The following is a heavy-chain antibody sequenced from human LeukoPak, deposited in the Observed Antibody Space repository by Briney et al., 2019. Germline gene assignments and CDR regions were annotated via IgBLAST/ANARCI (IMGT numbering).Heavy chain of an antibody. D-gene: IGHD3-10*01. CDR3: ATEDYYASGNDY. CDR1: GFTFSGST. J-gene: IGHJ4*02. V-gene: IGHV3-21*01. CDR2: ISSSSYYI. Sequence: GGSLRLSCAASGFTFSGSTMQCVRQAPGKGLEWVSSISSSSYYIYYADSVKGRFTISRDNAKNSLYLQMNSLRAEDTAVYYCATEDYYASGNDYWGQGTLVTVSS.